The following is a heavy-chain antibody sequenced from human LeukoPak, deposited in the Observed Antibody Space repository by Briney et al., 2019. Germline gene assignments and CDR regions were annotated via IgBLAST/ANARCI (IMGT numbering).Heavy chain of an antibody. D-gene: IGHD3-3*01. CDR2: IYYSGST. J-gene: IGHJ4*02. Sequence: SETLSLTCTVSGGSISSYYWSWIRQPPGKGLEWIGYIYYSGSTNYNPSLKSRVTISVDTSKNQFSLRLSSVTAADAAVYYCASYDFWSGYFDYWGQGTLVTVSS. CDR1: GGSISSYY. CDR3: ASYDFWSGYFDY. V-gene: IGHV4-59*08.